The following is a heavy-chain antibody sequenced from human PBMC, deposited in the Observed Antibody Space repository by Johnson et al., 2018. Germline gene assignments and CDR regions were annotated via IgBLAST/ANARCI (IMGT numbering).Heavy chain of an antibody. J-gene: IGHJ1*01. V-gene: IGHV3-30-3*01. CDR1: GFTFSSYA. Sequence: QVQLVESGGGVVQPGRSLRLSCAASGFTFSSYAMHWVRQAPGKGLEWVAVISYDGSNKYYADSVKGRFTISRDNSKNTLYLQMNSLGAEDTAVYYCARDHSGSYYEYFQHWGQGTLVTVSS. CDR3: ARDHSGSYYEYFQH. D-gene: IGHD1-26*01. CDR2: ISYDGSNK.